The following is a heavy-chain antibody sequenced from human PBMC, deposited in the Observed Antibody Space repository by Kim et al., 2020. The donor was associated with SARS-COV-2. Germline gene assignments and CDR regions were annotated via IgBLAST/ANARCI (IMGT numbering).Heavy chain of an antibody. D-gene: IGHD3-3*01. CDR1: GGTFSSYA. CDR2: IIPIFGTA. CDR3: ARGLSGGLWTGAFDI. J-gene: IGHJ3*02. V-gene: IGHV1-69*13. Sequence: SVKVSCKASGGTFSSYAISWVRQAPGQGLEWMGGIIPIFGTANYAQKFQGRVTITADESTSTAYMELSSLRSEDTAVYYCARGLSGGLWTGAFDIWGQGTMVTVSS.